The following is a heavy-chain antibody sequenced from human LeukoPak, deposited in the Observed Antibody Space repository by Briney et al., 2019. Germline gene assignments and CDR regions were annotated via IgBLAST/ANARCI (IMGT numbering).Heavy chain of an antibody. J-gene: IGHJ6*02. CDR1: GFTFSSYS. V-gene: IGHV3-21*01. Sequence: PGGSLRLSCAASGFTFSSYSMNWVRQAPGKGLEWVSSISSSSSYIYYADSVKGRFTISRDNAKNTLYLQMHSLRAEDTALYYCAREGWSGRNGEYLVGGMDVWAQGTTVTVSS. CDR3: AREGWSGRNGEYLVGGMDV. CDR2: ISSSSSYI. D-gene: IGHD1-26*01.